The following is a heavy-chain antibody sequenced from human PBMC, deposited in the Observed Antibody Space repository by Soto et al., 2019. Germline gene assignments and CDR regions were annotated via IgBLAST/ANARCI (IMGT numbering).Heavy chain of an antibody. J-gene: IGHJ4*02. CDR2: IYYSGST. CDR3: ARATCSGWYGSDYFDY. Sequence: QVQLQESGPGLVKPSQTLSLTCTVSGGSISSGGYYWSWIRQHPGKGLEWIGYIYYSGSTYYNPSLKSRVTISVDTSKNQFSLKLSSVTAADTAVYYCARATCSGWYGSDYFDYWGQGTLVTVSS. D-gene: IGHD6-19*01. V-gene: IGHV4-31*03. CDR1: GGSISSGGYY.